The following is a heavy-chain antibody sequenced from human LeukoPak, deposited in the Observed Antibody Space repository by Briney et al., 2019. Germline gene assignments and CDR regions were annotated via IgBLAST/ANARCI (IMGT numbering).Heavy chain of an antibody. CDR2: IYYSGST. V-gene: IGHV4-39*01. CDR3: ARRNRSRYYYYGMDV. CDR1: GFTFSSYG. J-gene: IGHJ6*02. D-gene: IGHD1/OR15-1a*01. Sequence: GSLRLSCAASGFTFSSYGMHWVRQPPGKGLEWIGSIYYSGSTYYNPSLKSRVTISVDTSKNQFSLKLSSVTAADTAVYYCARRNRSRYYYYGMDVWGQGTTVTVSS.